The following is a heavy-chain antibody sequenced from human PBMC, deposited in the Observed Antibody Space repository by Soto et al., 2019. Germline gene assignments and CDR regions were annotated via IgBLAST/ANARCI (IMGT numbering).Heavy chain of an antibody. Sequence: GESLKISCKGSGYSFTSYWIGWVRQMPGKGLEWMGIIYPGDSGTRYSPSFQGQVTISADKSISTAYLQWSSLKASDTAMYYCASHNRADYYYYGMDVWGQGTTVTVSS. V-gene: IGHV5-51*01. CDR1: GYSFTSYW. D-gene: IGHD6-13*01. J-gene: IGHJ6*02. CDR2: IYPGDSGT. CDR3: ASHNRADYYYYGMDV.